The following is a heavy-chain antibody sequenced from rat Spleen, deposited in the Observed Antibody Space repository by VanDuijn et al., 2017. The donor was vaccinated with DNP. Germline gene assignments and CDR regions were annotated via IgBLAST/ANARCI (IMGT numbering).Heavy chain of an antibody. D-gene: IGHD4-3*01. CDR2: VSYDGDNT. V-gene: IGHV5-20*01. CDR3: ATRNSGYGGYFDY. CDR1: GFTFSDYY. Sequence: EVQLVESGGGLVQPGRSLKLSCAASGFTFSDYYMAWVRQAPTKGLEWVASVSYDGDNTYYRDSVKGRFTISRENAKSSLSLQMDSLRSEDTATYYCATRNSGYGGYFDYWGQGTLVTVSS. J-gene: IGHJ3*01.